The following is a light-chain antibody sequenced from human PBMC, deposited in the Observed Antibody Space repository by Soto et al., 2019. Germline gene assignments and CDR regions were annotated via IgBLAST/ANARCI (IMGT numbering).Light chain of an antibody. CDR2: DAS. CDR3: QQYDNYPLT. Sequence: DIQMTQSPSTLSASVGDRVTITCRASQNINRRLAWYQQKPGKAPNLLIYDASSLESGVPARFSGGGSGTEFTLTISSLQPDDFSTFYCQQYDNYPLTFGQGTKLEIK. CDR1: QNINRR. J-gene: IGKJ2*01. V-gene: IGKV1-5*01.